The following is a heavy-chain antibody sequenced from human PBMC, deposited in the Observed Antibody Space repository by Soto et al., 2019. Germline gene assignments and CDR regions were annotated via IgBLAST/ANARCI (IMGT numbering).Heavy chain of an antibody. D-gene: IGHD3-10*01. V-gene: IGHV1-18*01. J-gene: IGHJ4*02. CDR3: ARDWFAVDY. Sequence: QVQLVQSGAEVKKPGASVKVSCKASGYTFTSYGISWVRQAPGQGLEWMGWINAYNGNTNYAQNPQGRLTMTTDTSPSTAYMERASRRSEDTAVFYCARDWFAVDYGGQGTLVTVSS. CDR2: INAYNGNT. CDR1: GYTFTSYG.